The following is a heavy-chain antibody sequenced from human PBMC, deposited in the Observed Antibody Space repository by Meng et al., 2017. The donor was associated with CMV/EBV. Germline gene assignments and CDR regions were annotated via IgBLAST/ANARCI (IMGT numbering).Heavy chain of an antibody. CDR2: IYYSGST. V-gene: IGHV4-59*01. Sequence: GSLRLSCTVSGGSISSYYWSWIRQPPGKGLEWIGYIYYSGSTNYNPSLKSRVTISVDTSKNQFSLKLSSVTAADTAVYYCAAIHVDTAMGNFDYWGQGTLVTVSS. CDR1: GGSISSYY. J-gene: IGHJ4*02. CDR3: AAIHVDTAMGNFDY. D-gene: IGHD5-18*01.